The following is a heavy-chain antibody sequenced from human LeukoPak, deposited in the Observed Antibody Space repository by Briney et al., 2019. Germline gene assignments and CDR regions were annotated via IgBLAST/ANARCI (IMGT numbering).Heavy chain of an antibody. D-gene: IGHD3-3*01. CDR1: GFTFSSYS. Sequence: GGSLRLSCAASGFTFSSYSMTWVRQAPGKGLGWVSSISSSSSTITYADCVKGRFTISRDNAKNSLYLQMNSVRAEDTAVYYCARATAPEYYDFWSGYLSHGMDVWGQGTTVTVSS. J-gene: IGHJ6*02. CDR2: ISSSSSTI. V-gene: IGHV3-48*01. CDR3: ARATAPEYYDFWSGYLSHGMDV.